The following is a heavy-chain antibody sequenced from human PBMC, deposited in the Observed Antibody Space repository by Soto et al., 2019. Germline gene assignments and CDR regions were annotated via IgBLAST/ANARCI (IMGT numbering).Heavy chain of an antibody. V-gene: IGHV3-7*03. Sequence: GGSLRLSCAASGFTFSSYWMSWVRQAPGKGLEWVANIKQDGSEKCYVDSVKGRFTISRDNAKNSLYLQMNSLRAEDTAVYYCARDRPTVTAYYYYYGMDVWGQGTTVTVSS. CDR1: GFTFSSYW. CDR3: ARDRPTVTAYYYYYGMDV. D-gene: IGHD4-17*01. CDR2: IKQDGSEK. J-gene: IGHJ6*02.